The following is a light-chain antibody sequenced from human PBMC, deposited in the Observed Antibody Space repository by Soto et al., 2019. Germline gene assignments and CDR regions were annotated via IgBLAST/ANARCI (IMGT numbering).Light chain of an antibody. CDR2: DAS. CDR1: QGIGDT. CDR3: QQYGSSPLT. V-gene: IGKV3-20*01. J-gene: IGKJ4*01. Sequence: EVVMRQSPATLSVSPGEGATLSCRASQGIGDTLAWYQHKPGQTPRLLIHDASSRATGIPDRFSGTKSGTDFTLTIRRLEPEDAAVYYCQQYGSSPLTFGGGTKVDIK.